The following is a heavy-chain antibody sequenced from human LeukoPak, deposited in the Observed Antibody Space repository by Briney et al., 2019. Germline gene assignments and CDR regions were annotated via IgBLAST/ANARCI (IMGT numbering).Heavy chain of an antibody. D-gene: IGHD3-10*01. J-gene: IGHJ4*02. CDR1: GGSISSSNYY. V-gene: IGHV4-39*07. Sequence: SETLSLTCTVSGGSISSSNYYWGWIRQPPGKGLEWIGNIYYSGSTYYNPSLKSRITISVDTSKNQFSLKLSSVTAADTAVYYCARDNYYGSGSYRGFDYGGQGTRVTVS. CDR3: ARDNYYGSGSYRGFDY. CDR2: IYYSGST.